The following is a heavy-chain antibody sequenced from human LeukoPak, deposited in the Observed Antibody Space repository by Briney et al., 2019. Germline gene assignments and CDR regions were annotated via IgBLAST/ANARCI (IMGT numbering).Heavy chain of an antibody. CDR2: IYYSGST. Sequence: SETLSLTCTVSGGSISSGDYYWSWIRQPPGKGLEWIGYIYYSGSTYYNPSLKSRVTISVDTSKNQFSLKLSSVTAADTAVYYCARAVATIHGYYFDYWGQGTLVTVSS. CDR1: GGSISSGDYY. J-gene: IGHJ4*02. V-gene: IGHV4-30-4*08. CDR3: ARAVATIHGYYFDY. D-gene: IGHD5-12*01.